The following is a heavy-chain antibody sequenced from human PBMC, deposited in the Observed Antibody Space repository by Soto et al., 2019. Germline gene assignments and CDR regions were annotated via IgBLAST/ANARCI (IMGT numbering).Heavy chain of an antibody. D-gene: IGHD3-16*01. Sequence: GGSLRLCCAASGFTVSSNYMSWVRQAPGKGLEWVSVIYSGGSTYYADSVKGRFTISRDNSKNTLYLQMNSLRAEDTAVYYCARGVYYYYMDVWGKGTTVTVSS. CDR3: ARGVYYYYMDV. CDR1: GFTVSSNY. CDR2: IYSGGST. V-gene: IGHV3-66*01. J-gene: IGHJ6*03.